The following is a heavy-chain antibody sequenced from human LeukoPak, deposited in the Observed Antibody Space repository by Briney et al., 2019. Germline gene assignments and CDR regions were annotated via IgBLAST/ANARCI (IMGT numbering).Heavy chain of an antibody. D-gene: IGHD3-22*01. V-gene: IGHV1-18*01. CDR3: ARDTNYYDSSGYPDY. CDR2: ISAYNGNT. Sequence: ASVKVSCKASGYTFTSYGISWVRQAPGQGLEWMGWISAYNGNTNYAQKLQGRVTMTTDTSTSTAYMELRSLRSDDTAVYYCARDTNYYDSSGYPDYWGQGTLVTVSS. CDR1: GYTFTSYG. J-gene: IGHJ4*02.